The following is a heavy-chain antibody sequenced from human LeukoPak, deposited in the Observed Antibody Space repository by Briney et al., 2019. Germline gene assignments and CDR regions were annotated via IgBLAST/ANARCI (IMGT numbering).Heavy chain of an antibody. Sequence: GRSLRLSCAASGFTFSSYGMHWVRQAPGKGLEWVAVISYDGSNKYYADSVKGRFTISRDNSKNTLYLQMNSLRAEDTAVYYCAKDSYYDSSGYYDDAFDIWGQGTMVTVSS. CDR1: GFTFSSYG. V-gene: IGHV3-30*18. J-gene: IGHJ3*02. CDR3: AKDSYYDSSGYYDDAFDI. D-gene: IGHD3-22*01. CDR2: ISYDGSNK.